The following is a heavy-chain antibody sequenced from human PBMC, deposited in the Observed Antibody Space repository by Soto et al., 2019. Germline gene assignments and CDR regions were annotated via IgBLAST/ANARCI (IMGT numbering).Heavy chain of an antibody. Sequence: QITLKESGPTLVKPTQTLTLTCTFSGFSLSTSGVGVGWVRQPPGKALEWLALIYRDNDQRYSPSLKSRVTITRDTSNNQVVLTMTNMAPVDTATYYCVHRQVLNGSGPFHWGQGTLVTVSS. V-gene: IGHV2-5*02. CDR3: VHRQVLNGSGPFH. CDR1: GFSLSTSGVG. D-gene: IGHD3-10*01. CDR2: IYRDNDQ. J-gene: IGHJ4*02.